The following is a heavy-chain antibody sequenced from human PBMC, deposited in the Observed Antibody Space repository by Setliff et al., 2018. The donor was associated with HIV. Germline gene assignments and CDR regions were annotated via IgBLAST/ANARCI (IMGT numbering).Heavy chain of an antibody. CDR2: IYTSGST. CDR1: GGSTSSGSYY. J-gene: IGHJ5*02. V-gene: IGHV4-61*02. D-gene: IGHD3-10*01. Sequence: SETLSLTCTVSGGSTSSGSYYWSWIRQPAGKGLEWIGRIYTSGSTNYNPSLKSRVTISVDTSKNQFSLKLSSVTAADTAVYYCATYADRESNRFDPWGQGILVTVSS. CDR3: ATYADRESNRFDP.